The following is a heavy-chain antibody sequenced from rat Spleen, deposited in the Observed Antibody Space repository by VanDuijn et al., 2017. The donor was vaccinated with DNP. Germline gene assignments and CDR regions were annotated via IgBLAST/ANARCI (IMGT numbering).Heavy chain of an antibody. CDR2: ISYDGSST. D-gene: IGHD1-12*03. J-gene: IGHJ4*01. Sequence: EVQLVESGGGLVQPGRSLKLSCAASGFTFSNCNMAWVRQAPKKGLEWVATISYDGSSTYYRDSVKGRFTISRDDAKSTLYLKMESLRSVDTATYFCARHDHYGNYHFYAMDAWGQGTSVTVSS. V-gene: IGHV5-7*01. CDR3: ARHDHYGNYHFYAMDA. CDR1: GFTFSNCN.